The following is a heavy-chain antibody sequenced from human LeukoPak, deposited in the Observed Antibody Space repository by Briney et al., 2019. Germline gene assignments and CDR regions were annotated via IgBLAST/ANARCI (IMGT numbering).Heavy chain of an antibody. CDR3: AKGKRWLQFVYFDY. CDR1: GFTFSSYA. D-gene: IGHD5-24*01. CDR2: ISGSGGST. V-gene: IGHV3-23*01. J-gene: IGHJ4*02. Sequence: GGSLRLSCAASGFTFSSYAMSWVRQAPGKGLEWASAISGSGGSTYYADSVKGRFTISRDNSKNTLYLQMNSLRAEDTAVYYCAKGKRWLQFVYFDYWGQGTLVTVSS.